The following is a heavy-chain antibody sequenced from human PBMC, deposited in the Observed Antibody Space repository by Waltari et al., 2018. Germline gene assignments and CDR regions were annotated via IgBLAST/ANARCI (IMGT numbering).Heavy chain of an antibody. D-gene: IGHD2-21*02. Sequence: QVHLVESGGGMVQPGGSLTLACSAPGFTFSACGMDWVRQAPGDGLMCGADMSFDGSYNYNIGSEKGRFTISRDNSHNTLYLQMNSLRAEDTAIYYCVKDRDLTWSFDYWGQGTLVTVSS. CDR2: MSFDGSYN. CDR1: GFTFSACG. J-gene: IGHJ4*02. V-gene: IGHV3-30*18. CDR3: VKDRDLTWSFDY.